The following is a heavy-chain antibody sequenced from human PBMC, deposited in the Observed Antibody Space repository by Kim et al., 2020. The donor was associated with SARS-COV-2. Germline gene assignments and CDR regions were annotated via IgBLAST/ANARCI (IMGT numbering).Heavy chain of an antibody. Sequence: SETLSLTCAVSGGSITGHYWSWIRQSPGKGLEWIGSFPFSGTTKYNPSLKGRVTTSLDTSKNLFSLKLKSVTASDTAVYFCARQSSMATRSKFYYYYYMDVWGKGTMVTVSS. CDR1: GGSITGHY. CDR3: ARQSSMATRSKFYYYYYMDV. CDR2: FPFSGTT. D-gene: IGHD6-6*01. J-gene: IGHJ6*03. V-gene: IGHV4-59*08.